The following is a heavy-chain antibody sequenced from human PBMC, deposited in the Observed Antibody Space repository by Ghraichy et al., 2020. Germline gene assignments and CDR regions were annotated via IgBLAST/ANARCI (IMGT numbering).Heavy chain of an antibody. Sequence: SETLSLTCDVFGGPFSGYYWTWFRQPPGMGLEWIGEVSHSGSTNYNPSLKSRVPMSVDTSKKQFSLTLSSVTAADTALYYCARGSYSSGWPFDYWGQGTLVTVFS. CDR3: ARGSYSSGWPFDY. CDR1: GGPFSGYY. D-gene: IGHD6-19*01. CDR2: VSHSGST. V-gene: IGHV4-34*01. J-gene: IGHJ4*02.